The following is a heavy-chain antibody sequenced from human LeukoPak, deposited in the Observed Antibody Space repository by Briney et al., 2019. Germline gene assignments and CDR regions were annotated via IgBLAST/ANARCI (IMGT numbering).Heavy chain of an antibody. CDR2: IYYSGST. CDR1: GGSISSYY. CDR3: ARTGGGAFDI. Sequence: SETLSLTCTVSGGSISSYYWSWIRQPPGKGLEWIGYIYYSGSTNYNPSLKSRLTISVDTSKNQFSLKLSSVTAADTAVYYCARTGGGAFDIWGQGTMVTVSS. D-gene: IGHD2-15*01. V-gene: IGHV4-59*01. J-gene: IGHJ3*02.